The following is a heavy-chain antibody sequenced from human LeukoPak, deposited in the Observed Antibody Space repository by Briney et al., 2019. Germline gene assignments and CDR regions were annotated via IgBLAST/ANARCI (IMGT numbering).Heavy chain of an antibody. CDR3: ARLGSGYDLGPHSWFDP. CDR2: IRYDGSNK. D-gene: IGHD5-12*01. V-gene: IGHV3-30*02. CDR1: GFTFSSYG. J-gene: IGHJ5*02. Sequence: PGGSLRLSCAASGFTFSSYGMHWVRQAPGKGLEWVAFIRYDGSNKYYADSVKGRFTISRDNSKNTLYLQMNSLRAEDTAVYYCARLGSGYDLGPHSWFDPWGQGTLVTVSS.